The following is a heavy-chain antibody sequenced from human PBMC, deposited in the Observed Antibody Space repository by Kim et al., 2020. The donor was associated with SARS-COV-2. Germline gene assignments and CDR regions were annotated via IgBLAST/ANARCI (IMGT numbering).Heavy chain of an antibody. CDR3: ARDAYDSSGYYPR. Sequence: GGSLRLSCAASGFTFSSYSMNWVRQAPGKGLEWVSSISSSSSYIYYADSVKGRFTISRDNAKNSLYLQMNSLRAEDTAVYYCARDAYDSSGYYPRWGQGTLVTVSS. CDR1: GFTFSSYS. J-gene: IGHJ4*02. V-gene: IGHV3-21*01. D-gene: IGHD3-22*01. CDR2: ISSSSSYI.